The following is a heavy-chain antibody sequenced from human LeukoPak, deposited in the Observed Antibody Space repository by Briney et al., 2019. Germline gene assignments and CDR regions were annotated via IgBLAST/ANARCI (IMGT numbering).Heavy chain of an antibody. J-gene: IGHJ3*01. V-gene: IGHV3-23*01. CDR2: IHVNGETT. Sequence: VGSLRVSPVGSGFTLRRYGLSSVRQPPGKGVEWVSGIHVNGETTYCGDSVKGRFTISRDNSKRTLYLQMNSLRVEDTAEYFCGRDPNGDYVGAFEFWGQGTKVAVSS. D-gene: IGHD3-16*01. CDR1: GFTLRRYG. CDR3: GRDPNGDYVGAFEF.